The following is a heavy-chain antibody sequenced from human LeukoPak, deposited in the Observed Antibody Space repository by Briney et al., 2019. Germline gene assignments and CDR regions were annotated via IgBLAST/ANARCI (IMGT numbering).Heavy chain of an antibody. J-gene: IGHJ6*02. D-gene: IGHD6-13*01. CDR2: IYTSGST. Sequence: SETLSLTCTVSGGSISSYYWSWIRQPAGKGLEWIGRIYTSGSTNYNPSLKSRVTMSVDTSKNQFSLKLSSVTAADTAVYYCARGQSSSWYLYYYYYYGMDVWGQGTTVTVSS. CDR1: GGSISSYY. V-gene: IGHV4-4*07. CDR3: ARGQSSSWYLYYYYYYGMDV.